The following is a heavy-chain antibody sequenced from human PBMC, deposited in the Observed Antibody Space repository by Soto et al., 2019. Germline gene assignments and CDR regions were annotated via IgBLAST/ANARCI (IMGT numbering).Heavy chain of an antibody. D-gene: IGHD3-3*01. Sequence: QVQVVESGGGVVQPGRSLRLSCAASGFTFSSFGMHWVRQAPGKGLEWVSLIWYDGSKKSYGDSVKGRFTISRDNSRNTVYLQRNSLRADDTAVYYWAREASYYSLWSGYYPSRNGMDVWGQGTTVTVSS. CDR2: IWYDGSKK. J-gene: IGHJ6*02. CDR3: AREASYYSLWSGYYPSRNGMDV. CDR1: GFTFSSFG. V-gene: IGHV3-33*01.